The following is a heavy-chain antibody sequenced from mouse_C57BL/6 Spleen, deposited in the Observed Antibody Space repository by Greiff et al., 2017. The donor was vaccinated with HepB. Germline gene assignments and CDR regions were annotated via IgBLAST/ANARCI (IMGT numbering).Heavy chain of an antibody. D-gene: IGHD1-1*01. V-gene: IGHV1-55*01. Sequence: QVQLQQPGAELVKPGASVKMSCKASGYTFTSYWITWVKQRPGQGLEWIGDIYPGSGSTNYNEKFKSKATLTVDTSSSTAYTQLSSLTSEDSAVYYCARGGHYYGSSYGNFDVWGTGTTVTVSS. CDR2: IYPGSGST. CDR3: ARGGHYYGSSYGNFDV. J-gene: IGHJ1*03. CDR1: GYTFTSYW.